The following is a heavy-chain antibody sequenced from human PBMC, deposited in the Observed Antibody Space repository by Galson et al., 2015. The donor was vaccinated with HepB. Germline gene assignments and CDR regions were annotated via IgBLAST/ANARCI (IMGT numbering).Heavy chain of an antibody. J-gene: IGHJ5*02. CDR1: GFTFSSYS. Sequence: SLRLSCAASGFTFSSYSMNWVRQAPGKGLEWVSSISSSSSYIYYADSVKGRFTISRDNAKNSLYLQMNSLRAEDTAVYYCARDGSTSPRGVYYDFWSGYSNNWFDPWGQGTLVTVSS. V-gene: IGHV3-21*01. CDR2: ISSSSSYI. CDR3: ARDGSTSPRGVYYDFWSGYSNNWFDP. D-gene: IGHD3-3*01.